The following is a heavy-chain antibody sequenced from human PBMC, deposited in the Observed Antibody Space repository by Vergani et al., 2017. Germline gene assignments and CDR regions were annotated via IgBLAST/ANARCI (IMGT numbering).Heavy chain of an antibody. D-gene: IGHD3-22*01. CDR2: IYYSGST. CDR1: GGSISSSSYY. J-gene: IGHJ4*02. V-gene: IGHV4-39*01. Sequence: QLQLQESGPGLVKPSETLSLTCTVSGGSISSSSYYWGWIRQPPGKGLEWIGSIYYSGSTYYNPSLKSRVTISVDTSKNQFSRKLSSVTAADTAVYYCARLNLMDSSGYRYWGQGTLVTVSS. CDR3: ARLNLMDSSGYRY.